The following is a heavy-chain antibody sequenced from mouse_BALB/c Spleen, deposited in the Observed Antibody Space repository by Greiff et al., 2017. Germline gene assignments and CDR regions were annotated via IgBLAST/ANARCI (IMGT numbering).Heavy chain of an antibody. CDR3: ARNYGSSYWFAY. D-gene: IGHD1-1*01. CDR2: INPSTGYT. CDR1: GYTFTSYW. Sequence: QVQLQQSGAELAKPGASVKMSCKASGYTFTSYWMHWVKQRPGQGLEWIGYINPSTGYTEYNQKFKDKATLTADKSSSTAYMQLSSLTSEDSAVYYCARNYGSSYWFAYWGQGTLVTVSA. V-gene: IGHV1-7*01. J-gene: IGHJ3*01.